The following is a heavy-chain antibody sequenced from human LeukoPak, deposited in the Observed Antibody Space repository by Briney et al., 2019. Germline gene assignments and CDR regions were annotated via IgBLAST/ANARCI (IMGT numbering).Heavy chain of an antibody. D-gene: IGHD1-1*01. V-gene: IGHV4-59*01. CDR2: IYYSEST. CDR3: ARVDVEDAFDI. CDR1: GGSISGYY. J-gene: IGHJ3*02. Sequence: SETLSLTCTVSGGSISGYYWSWIRQPPGQGLEWIGYIYYSESTNYNPSLKSRVTISVDTSKNQFSLKLSSVTAADAAVYYCARVDVEDAFDIWGQGTMVTVSS.